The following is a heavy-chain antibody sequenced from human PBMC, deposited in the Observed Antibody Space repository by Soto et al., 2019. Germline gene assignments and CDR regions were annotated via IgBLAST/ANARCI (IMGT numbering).Heavy chain of an antibody. CDR2: INAGNGNT. V-gene: IGHV1-3*01. CDR1: GYTLTELS. J-gene: IGHJ5*02. CDR3: ARVLGGYSYNWFDP. Sequence: GASVKVSCKVSGYTLTELSMHWVRQAPGKGLEWMGWINAGNGNTKYSQKFQGRVTITRDTSASTAYMELSSLRSEDTAVYYCARVLGGYSYNWFDPWGQGTLVTVSS. D-gene: IGHD5-12*01.